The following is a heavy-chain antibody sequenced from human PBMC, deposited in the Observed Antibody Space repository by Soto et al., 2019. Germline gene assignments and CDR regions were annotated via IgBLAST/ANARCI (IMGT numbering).Heavy chain of an antibody. V-gene: IGHV3-23*01. CDR2: ISGSGGST. CDR3: AKAGYSSSWYRGFDT. CDR1: GFTFSSYA. J-gene: IGHJ5*02. D-gene: IGHD6-13*01. Sequence: LRLSCAASGFTFSSYAMSWVRQAPGKGLEWVSAISGSGGSTYYADSVKGRFTISRDNSKNTLYLQMNSLRAEDTAVYYCAKAGYSSSWYRGFDTWGQGTLVTVSS.